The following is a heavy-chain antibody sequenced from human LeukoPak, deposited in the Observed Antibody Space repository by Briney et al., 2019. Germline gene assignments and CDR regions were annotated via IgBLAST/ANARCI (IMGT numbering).Heavy chain of an antibody. CDR3: ARGASDSSGYYPY. Sequence: SQTLSLTCTVSGGSISSGDYYWIWIRQPPGKGLEWIGYIYYSGSTYNNPSLKSRLTISVDTSKNQFSLNLSSVTAADTAVYYCARGASDSSGYYPYWGQGTLVTVSS. V-gene: IGHV4-30-4*01. J-gene: IGHJ4*02. CDR2: IYYSGST. D-gene: IGHD3-22*01. CDR1: GGSISSGDYY.